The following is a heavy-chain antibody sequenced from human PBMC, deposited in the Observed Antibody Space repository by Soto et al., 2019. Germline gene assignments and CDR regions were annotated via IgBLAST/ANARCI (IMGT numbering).Heavy chain of an antibody. J-gene: IGHJ5*02. D-gene: IGHD2-15*01. V-gene: IGHV1-2*02. Sequence: ASVKVSCKASGYPFTGYYMNWVRQAPGQGLEWMGGINPNSGGTNYAQKFQGRVTMTRDTSISTAYMELSRLRSDDTAVYYCARDTGYCSGGSCYSKFDPWGQGTRVTVSS. CDR3: ARDTGYCSGGSCYSKFDP. CDR2: INPNSGGT. CDR1: GYPFTGYY.